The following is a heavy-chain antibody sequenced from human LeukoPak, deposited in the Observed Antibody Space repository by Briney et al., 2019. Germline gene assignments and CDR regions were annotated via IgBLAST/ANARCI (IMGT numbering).Heavy chain of an antibody. Sequence: PGGSLRLSCAASGFTFSSYAMSWVRQAPGKGLEWVSAISGSGGSTYYADSVKGRFTISRDNSKSTLYLQMNSLRAEDTAVYYCAVRYCSSTSCRFDPWGQGTLVTVSS. CDR2: ISGSGGST. CDR3: AVRYCSSTSCRFDP. V-gene: IGHV3-23*01. J-gene: IGHJ5*02. CDR1: GFTFSSYA. D-gene: IGHD2-2*01.